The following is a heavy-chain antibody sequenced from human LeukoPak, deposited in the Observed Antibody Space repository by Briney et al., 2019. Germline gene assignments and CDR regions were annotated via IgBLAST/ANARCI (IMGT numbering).Heavy chain of an antibody. CDR2: ISSSGSTI. V-gene: IGHV3-11*01. D-gene: IGHD6-13*01. Sequence: GGSLRLSCAASGFTFSDYYMSWIRQAPGKGLEWVSYISSSGSTIYYADSVKGRFTISRDNAKNSLYLQMNSLRAEDTAVYYCARAAAGGIAYYYYGMDVWGQGTTVTVSS. J-gene: IGHJ6*02. CDR3: ARAAAGGIAYYYYGMDV. CDR1: GFTFSDYY.